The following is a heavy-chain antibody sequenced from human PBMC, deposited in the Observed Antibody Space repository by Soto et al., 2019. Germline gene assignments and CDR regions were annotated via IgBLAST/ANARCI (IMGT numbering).Heavy chain of an antibody. J-gene: IGHJ6*02. CDR3: ARDSLYCTNGVCSAYYYYGMDV. CDR2: ISHRGSA. D-gene: IGHD2-8*01. CDR1: GGSITNYY. V-gene: IGHV4-59*01. Sequence: PSETLSLTCTVSGGSITNYYWSWIRQPPGKGLEWIGYISHRGSANYNPSLKSRVTISVDTSKNQFSLKLSSVTAADTAVYYCARDSLYCTNGVCSAYYYYGMDVWGQGTTVTVSS.